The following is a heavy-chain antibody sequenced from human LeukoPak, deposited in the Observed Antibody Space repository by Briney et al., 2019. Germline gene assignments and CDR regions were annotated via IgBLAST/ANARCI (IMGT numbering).Heavy chain of an antibody. Sequence: WASVKVSCKASGYTFTGYYMHWVRQAPGQGLEWMGWINPNSGGTNYAQKFQGRVTMTRDTSISTAYMELSRLRSDDTAVYYCARSDYGDYGVYDYWGQGTLVTVSS. CDR3: ARSDYGDYGVYDY. J-gene: IGHJ4*02. CDR1: GYTFTGYY. CDR2: INPNSGGT. D-gene: IGHD4-17*01. V-gene: IGHV1-2*02.